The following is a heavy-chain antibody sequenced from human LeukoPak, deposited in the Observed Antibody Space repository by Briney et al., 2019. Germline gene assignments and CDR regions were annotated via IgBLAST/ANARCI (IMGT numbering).Heavy chain of an antibody. J-gene: IGHJ4*02. V-gene: IGHV3-15*01. CDR3: PTVEGGSYPWGY. D-gene: IGHD1-26*01. Sequence: GGSLRLSCAASGFTFSNAWMSWVRQAPGKGLEWVGRIKSKTDGGTTDYAAPVKGRFTISRDDSKNTLYLQMHSLKTEDTAVYYCPTVEGGSYPWGYWGQGTLVTVSS. CDR2: IKSKTDGGTT. CDR1: GFTFSNAW.